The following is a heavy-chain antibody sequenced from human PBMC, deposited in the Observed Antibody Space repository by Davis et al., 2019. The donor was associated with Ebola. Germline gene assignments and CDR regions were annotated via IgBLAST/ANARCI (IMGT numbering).Heavy chain of an antibody. V-gene: IGHV1-8*02. Sequence: ASVKVSCKASGGTFSSYAISWVRQATGQGLEWMGWMNPNSGNTGYAQKFQGRVTMTRNTSISTAYMELSSLRSEDTAVYYCARAGLDRLGQWLVHYYYGMDVWGQGTTVTVSS. D-gene: IGHD6-19*01. CDR2: MNPNSGNT. CDR3: ARAGLDRLGQWLVHYYYGMDV. CDR1: GGTFSSYA. J-gene: IGHJ6*02.